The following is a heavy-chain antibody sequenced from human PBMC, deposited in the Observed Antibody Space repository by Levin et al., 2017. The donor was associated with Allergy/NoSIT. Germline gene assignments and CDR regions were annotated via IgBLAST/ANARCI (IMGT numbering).Heavy chain of an antibody. CDR2: IDTDGSAK. V-gene: IGHV3-7*01. J-gene: IGHJ4*02. CDR1: GFTLSSCW. D-gene: IGHD3/OR15-3a*01. CDR3: VKDKAGDWSFDY. Sequence: GGSLRLSCAASGFTLSSCWMSWVRQAPGKGLEWVANIDTDGSAKNYVDSVKGRFTISRDNAKKSLHLQMNSLRVEDTAVYYCVKDKAGDWSFDYRGQGTLVTVSS.